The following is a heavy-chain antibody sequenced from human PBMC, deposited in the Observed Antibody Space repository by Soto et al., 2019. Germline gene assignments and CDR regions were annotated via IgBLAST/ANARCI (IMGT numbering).Heavy chain of an antibody. CDR3: ARVVPGAEAWFGP. CDR2: ISLYSDGT. Sequence: ASVKVSCKTSGYTFSNYGITWARQAPGQPLEWLGWISLYSDGTNYAQKFQGRVSMTTDTSTTTAYMELRSLRSDDTAVYYCARVVPGAEAWFGPWGQGTLVTVSS. J-gene: IGHJ5*02. CDR1: GYTFSNYG. V-gene: IGHV1-18*01. D-gene: IGHD2-2*01.